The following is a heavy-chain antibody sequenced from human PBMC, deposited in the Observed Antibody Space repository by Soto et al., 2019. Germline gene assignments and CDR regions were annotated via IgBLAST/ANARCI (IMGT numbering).Heavy chain of an antibody. Sequence: PGGSLRLSCAASGFMFSNHGMHWVRQAPGKGLEWVAFIWSDGNNRYYADSVKGRFTISRDNSKNTLYLQMNNLRAEDTAGYFCAKLKGGKSRAWYCDYWGQGTLVTVSS. CDR2: IWSDGNNR. CDR1: GFMFSNHG. J-gene: IGHJ4*02. CDR3: AKLKGGKSRAWYCDY. V-gene: IGHV3-30*02. D-gene: IGHD6-19*01.